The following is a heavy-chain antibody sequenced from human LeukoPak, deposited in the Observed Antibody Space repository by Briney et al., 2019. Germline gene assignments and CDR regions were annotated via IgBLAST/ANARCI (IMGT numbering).Heavy chain of an antibody. V-gene: IGHV1-2*02. CDR3: ARGRAAAGPNWFDP. Sequence: ASVKVSCKASGYTFTGYYMRWVRQAPGQGLEWMGWINPNSGGTNYAQKFQGRVTMTRDTSISTAYMELSRLRSDDTAVYYCARGRAAAGPNWFDPWGQGTLVTVSS. CDR1: GYTFTGYY. D-gene: IGHD6-13*01. J-gene: IGHJ5*02. CDR2: INPNSGGT.